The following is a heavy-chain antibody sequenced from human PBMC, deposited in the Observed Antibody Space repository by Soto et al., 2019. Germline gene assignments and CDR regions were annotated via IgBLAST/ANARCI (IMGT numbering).Heavy chain of an antibody. V-gene: IGHV1-18*01. J-gene: IGHJ3*02. CDR2: LSTYREDR. CDR3: ARISLGDAPTDAFDI. Sequence: QVQLVQSGAEVKKPGASVKVSCKASGYTFTKFGISWVRQAPGQGLEWLGWLSTYREDRNYAQRVQDRVSMTTDTSSSTAYMELRTLISDDTAVYYCARISLGDAPTDAFDIWGQGTMVTVSS. D-gene: IGHD1-26*01. CDR1: GYTFTKFG.